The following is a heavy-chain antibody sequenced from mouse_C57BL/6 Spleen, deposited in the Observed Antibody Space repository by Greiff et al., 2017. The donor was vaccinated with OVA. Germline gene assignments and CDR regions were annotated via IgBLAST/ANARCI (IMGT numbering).Heavy chain of an antibody. Sequence: QVQLQRSGAELVRPGASVTLSCKASGYTFTDYDMHWVKQTPVHGLEWIGAIDPEAGGTAYNQKFKGKAILTADKSSSTAYMELRSLTTDDSAVYYCTRRPHPGGAMDYWGQGTSVTVSS. CDR3: TRRPHPGGAMDY. V-gene: IGHV1-15*01. CDR1: GYTFTDYD. CDR2: IDPEAGGT. J-gene: IGHJ4*01.